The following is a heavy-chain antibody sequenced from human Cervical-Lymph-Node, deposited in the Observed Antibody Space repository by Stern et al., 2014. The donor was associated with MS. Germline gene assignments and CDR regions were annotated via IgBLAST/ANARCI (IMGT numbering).Heavy chain of an antibody. CDR3: GSPADRSGS. J-gene: IGHJ5*02. CDR2: IIPVVGVL. V-gene: IGHV1-69*09. D-gene: IGHD7-27*01. CDR1: GGIFNSYG. Sequence: QVQLEESGAEVKKPGSSLKVSCTASGGIFNSYGFSWVRQAPGQGLEWMGRIIPVVGVLDYAQKFQGRVTISAGGTGTAYMEISSLTSDDTAVYYCGSPADRSGSWGQGTLVLVSS.